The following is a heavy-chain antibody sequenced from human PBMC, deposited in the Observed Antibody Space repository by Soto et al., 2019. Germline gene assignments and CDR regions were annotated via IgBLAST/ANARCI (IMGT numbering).Heavy chain of an antibody. CDR1: GGSITPSY. V-gene: IGHV4-59*03. D-gene: IGHD2-2*01. J-gene: IGHJ5*02. CDR3: PKVVGGLGRSTLDT. CDR2: IYYTPST. Sequence: QLPESGPGLVKPSGTLSLTCTGYGGSITPSYWYWIRHSSGQELERIGYIYYTPSTNYNPSLYRCVSTSAYINKNQLSLELTSVTKAYAAVYYCPKVVGGLGRSTLDTWAQGIQASVAS.